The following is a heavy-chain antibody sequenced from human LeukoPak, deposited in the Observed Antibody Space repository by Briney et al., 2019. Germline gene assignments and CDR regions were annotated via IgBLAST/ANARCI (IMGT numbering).Heavy chain of an antibody. D-gene: IGHD6-13*01. V-gene: IGHV4-59*01. CDR2: IYYSGST. CDR1: GGSISSYY. Sequence: SETLSLTCTVSGGSISSYYWSWIRQPPGKGLEWIGYIYYSGSTNYNPSLKSQVTISVDTSKNQFPLKLSSVTAADTAVYYCARSDGSSWRNFDYWGQGTLVTVSS. CDR3: ARSDGSSWRNFDY. J-gene: IGHJ4*02.